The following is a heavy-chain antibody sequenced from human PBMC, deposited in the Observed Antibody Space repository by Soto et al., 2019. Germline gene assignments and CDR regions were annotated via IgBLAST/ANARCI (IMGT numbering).Heavy chain of an antibody. CDR3: ARTPTIFGVATVDY. J-gene: IGHJ4*02. V-gene: IGHV1-18*04. D-gene: IGHD3-3*01. CDR2: ISAYNGNT. CDR1: GYTFTGYY. Sequence: EASVKVSCKASGYTFTGYYMHWVRQAPGQGLEWMGWISAYNGNTNYAQKLQGRLTMTTDTSTSTAYMELRSLRSDDTAVYYCARTPTIFGVATVDYWGQGTLVTVS.